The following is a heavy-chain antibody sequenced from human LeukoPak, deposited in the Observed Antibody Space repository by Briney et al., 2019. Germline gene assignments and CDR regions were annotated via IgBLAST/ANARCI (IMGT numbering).Heavy chain of an antibody. CDR1: GGSFSGYC. J-gene: IGHJ4*02. CDR2: INHSGST. V-gene: IGHV4-34*01. CDR3: ARRGFDYYGSGRTFDY. D-gene: IGHD3-10*01. Sequence: PSETLSLTGAVYGGSFSGYCWSWIRQPPGKGLEWIREINHSGSTNHNPSLKSRVTISVDTSKNQFSLKLSPVTAADTAVYYCARRGFDYYGSGRTFDYWGQGTLVTVSS.